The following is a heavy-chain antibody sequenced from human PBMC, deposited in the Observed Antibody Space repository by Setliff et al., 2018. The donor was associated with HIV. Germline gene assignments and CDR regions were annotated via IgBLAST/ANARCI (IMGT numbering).Heavy chain of an antibody. CDR1: GFSFSAYY. D-gene: IGHD3-16*01. CDR3: ARDGGEY. CDR2: ISGSGDV. Sequence: PGGSLRLSCAGSGFSFSAYYMTWIRQAPGKGLEWVSHISGSGDVSYADSVQGRFTIFRDNAKNSLYLQMNSLRAEDTAVYYCARDGGEYWGQGTLVTVSS. J-gene: IGHJ4*02. V-gene: IGHV3-11*04.